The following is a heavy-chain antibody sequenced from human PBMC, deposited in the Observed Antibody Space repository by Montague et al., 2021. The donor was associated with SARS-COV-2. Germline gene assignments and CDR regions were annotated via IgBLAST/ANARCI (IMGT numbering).Heavy chain of an antibody. CDR3: ARMTVAGIPFDY. Sequence: PALVKPTQTLTLTCTFSGFSLSTSGMCVSWIRQPPGKALEWLARTDWDDDKYYSTSLKTRLTISKDTSKNQVVLTMTNMDPVDTATYYCARMTVAGIPFDYWGQGTRVTVSS. CDR2: TDWDDDK. D-gene: IGHD6-19*01. J-gene: IGHJ4*02. V-gene: IGHV2-70*11. CDR1: GFSLSTSGMC.